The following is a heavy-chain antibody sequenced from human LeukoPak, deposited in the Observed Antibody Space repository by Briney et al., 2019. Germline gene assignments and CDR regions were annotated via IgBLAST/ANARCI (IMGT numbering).Heavy chain of an antibody. CDR2: MYNSGST. Sequence: SETLSLTCTVSGGSISGSYWSWIRQPPGKGLEWIAYMYNSGSTNYNPSLKSRVTISIDTSKNQFTLKLSSLTAADTAIYYCARGIESYGDYGYWGQGILVTVSS. D-gene: IGHD4-17*01. CDR1: GGSISGSY. CDR3: ARGIESYGDYGY. J-gene: IGHJ4*02. V-gene: IGHV4-59*01.